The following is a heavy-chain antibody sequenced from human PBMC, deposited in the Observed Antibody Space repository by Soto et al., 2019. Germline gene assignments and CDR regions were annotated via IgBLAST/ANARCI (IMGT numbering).Heavy chain of an antibody. CDR1: GGTFSSYA. Sequence: ASVKVSCKASGGTFSSYAISWVRQAPGQGLEWMGGIIPIFGTANYAQKFQGRVTITADESTSTAYMELSSLRSEDTAVYYCARVLRFLEWLYGMDVWGQGTTVTVS. CDR3: ARVLRFLEWLYGMDV. V-gene: IGHV1-69*13. J-gene: IGHJ6*02. D-gene: IGHD3-3*01. CDR2: IIPIFGTA.